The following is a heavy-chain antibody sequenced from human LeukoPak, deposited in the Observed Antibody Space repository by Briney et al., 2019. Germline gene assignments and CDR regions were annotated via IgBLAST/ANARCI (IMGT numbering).Heavy chain of an antibody. V-gene: IGHV3-21*01. CDR2: ISSSSSYI. J-gene: IGHJ4*02. Sequence: GGSLRLSCAASGFTFSSYRMNWVRQAPGKGLEWVSSISSSSSYIYYADSVKGRFTISRDNAKNSLYLQMNSLRAEDTAVYYCARATYGSGSLFINWGQGTLVTVSS. D-gene: IGHD3-10*01. CDR3: ARATYGSGSLFIN. CDR1: GFTFSSYR.